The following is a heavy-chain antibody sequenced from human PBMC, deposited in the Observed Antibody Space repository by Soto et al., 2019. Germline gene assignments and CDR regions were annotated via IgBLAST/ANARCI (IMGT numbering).Heavy chain of an antibody. CDR3: TRGPRPISTGTGAY. J-gene: IGHJ4*02. D-gene: IGHD3-10*01. Sequence: ASGFIFKMYWMHWVRQTPGKGLVWISRIYNDGSYTDYADSVKGRFTISRDNVNDTLYLQMNNLRAEDSGLYYCTRGPRPISTGTGAYWGQGTQVTVSS. CDR2: IYNDGSYT. V-gene: IGHV3-74*01. CDR1: GFIFKMYW.